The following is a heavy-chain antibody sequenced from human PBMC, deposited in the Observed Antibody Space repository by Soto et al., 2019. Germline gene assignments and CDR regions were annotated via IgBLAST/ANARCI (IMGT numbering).Heavy chain of an antibody. D-gene: IGHD3-22*01. J-gene: IGHJ4*02. Sequence: KADWKAVGYACTSYGINWQRKTPGRGLEWMGWINPGNGNTKYSQQFQGRDIIDRDTSASTAYMELSSLRSEDTAVYYCARGGYFDSSNYLAYWGLGTLVTVS. V-gene: IGHV1-3*01. CDR1: GYACTSYG. CDR2: INPGNGNT. CDR3: ARGGYFDSSNYLAY.